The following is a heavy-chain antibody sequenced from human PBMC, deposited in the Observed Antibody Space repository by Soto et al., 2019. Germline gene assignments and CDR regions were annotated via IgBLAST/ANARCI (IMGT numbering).Heavy chain of an antibody. D-gene: IGHD2-21*02. Sequence: SWGSRRLSCVASGFSFTNAWMTRVRQAPGKGLEWVGRIKSKIDAAITDYAAPVKGRFTISRDDSKKTLYLQMSSLKTEDTGVYYWATWSLKVRPTARGEYWGHGIMVRVSA. CDR2: IKSKIDAAIT. CDR1: GFSFTNAW. V-gene: IGHV3-15*01. CDR3: ATWSLKVRPTARGEY. J-gene: IGHJ4*01.